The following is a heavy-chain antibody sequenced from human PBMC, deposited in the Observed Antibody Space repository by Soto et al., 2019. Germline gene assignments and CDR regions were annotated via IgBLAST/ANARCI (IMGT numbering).Heavy chain of an antibody. V-gene: IGHV1-8*01. CDR1: GYILTEYD. J-gene: IGHJ6*02. D-gene: IGHD2-21*01. Sequence: GASVKVSCKASGYILTEYDMYWVRQAPGQGLEWMGSLTPDTSDTVYAQTFQGRVTMTTNTSISTAYMELSSLRPEDTALYYCARGLAEGSYSYGLAVWGQGTTVTVSS. CDR2: LTPDTSDT. CDR3: ARGLAEGSYSYGLAV.